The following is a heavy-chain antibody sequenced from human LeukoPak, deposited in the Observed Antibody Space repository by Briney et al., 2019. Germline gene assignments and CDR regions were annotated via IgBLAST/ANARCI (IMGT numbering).Heavy chain of an antibody. CDR3: ARLQGQYSSCWWGIDY. CDR2: IYYSGTT. Sequence: SETLSLTCTVSGGSISGYYWIWIRQPPGEGLEWVGYIYYSGTTKTNPSLKSRLTMSVDTSKNQFSLNLSSVTAADTAVYYCARLQGQYSSCWWGIDYWGQGTLVTVSS. CDR1: GGSISGYY. J-gene: IGHJ4*02. D-gene: IGHD6-19*01. V-gene: IGHV4-59*08.